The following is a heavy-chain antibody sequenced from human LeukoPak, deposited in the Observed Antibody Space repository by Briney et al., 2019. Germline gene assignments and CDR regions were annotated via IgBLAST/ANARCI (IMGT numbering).Heavy chain of an antibody. V-gene: IGHV3-53*04. CDR2: IYSGGST. CDR3: ARDFSGESGYSGY. CDR1: GFTVSSNY. D-gene: IGHD7-27*01. Sequence: GGSLRLSCAASGFTVSSNYMSWVRQAPGKGLEWVSVIYSGGSTYYADSVKGRFTISRHNSKNTLYLQMNSLRAEDTAVYYCARDFSGESGYSGYWGQGALVTVSS. J-gene: IGHJ4*02.